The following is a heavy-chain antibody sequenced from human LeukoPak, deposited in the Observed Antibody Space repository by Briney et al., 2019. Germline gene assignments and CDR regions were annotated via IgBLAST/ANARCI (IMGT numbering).Heavy chain of an antibody. J-gene: IGHJ6*03. CDR1: GGSFSGYY. V-gene: IGHV4-34*01. Sequence: PSETLSLTCAVYGGSFSGYYWSWIRQPPGKRLEWIGEINHSGSTNYNPSLKSRVTISVDTSKNQFSLKLSSVTAADTAVYYCARGYGITGTNPLTYYYYYMDVWGKGTTVTVSS. D-gene: IGHD1-20*01. CDR2: INHSGST. CDR3: ARGYGITGTNPLTYYYYYMDV.